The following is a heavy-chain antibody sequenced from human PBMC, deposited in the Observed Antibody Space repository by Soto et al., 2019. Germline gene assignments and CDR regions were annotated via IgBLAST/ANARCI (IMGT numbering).Heavy chain of an antibody. J-gene: IGHJ5*02. D-gene: IGHD3-22*01. Sequence: SETLSLTCTVSGGSISSGDYYWSWIRQPPGKGLEWIGYIYYSGSTYYNPSLKSRVTISVDTSKNQFSLKLSSVTAADTAVYYCARVTPIHYYDSSGYYRLPNWFDPWGQGTLVTVPS. CDR1: GGSISSGDYY. CDR3: ARVTPIHYYDSSGYYRLPNWFDP. CDR2: IYYSGST. V-gene: IGHV4-30-4*01.